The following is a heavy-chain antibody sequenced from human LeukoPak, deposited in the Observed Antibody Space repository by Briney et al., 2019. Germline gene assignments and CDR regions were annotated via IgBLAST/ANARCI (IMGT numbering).Heavy chain of an antibody. D-gene: IGHD1-26*01. V-gene: IGHV3-30*02. CDR3: ARDPYSGSYGNYYYYFMDV. CDR2: IRYDGSNK. J-gene: IGHJ6*03. Sequence: GGSLRLSCAASEFTFSSYAMHWVRQAAGKGLEWVAFIRYDGSNKYYADSVKGRFTISRDNSRNTLYLQMNSLRAEDTAVYYCARDPYSGSYGNYYYYFMDVWGKGTTVTISS. CDR1: EFTFSSYA.